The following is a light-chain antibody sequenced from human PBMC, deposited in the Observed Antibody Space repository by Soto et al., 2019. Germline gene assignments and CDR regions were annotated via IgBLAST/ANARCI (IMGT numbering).Light chain of an antibody. J-gene: IGLJ2*01. CDR2: YDX. Sequence: SYELTQPPSVSVAPGKTARITCGGNNIGSKSVHWYQQKPGQAPVLVIYYDXXXXXXXPERFSGSNSGNTATLTISRVEAXXXXXXXXQVWDSSSDHPVVFGGGTKLTVL. V-gene: IGLV3-21*04. CDR1: NIGSKS. CDR3: QVWDSSSDHPVV.